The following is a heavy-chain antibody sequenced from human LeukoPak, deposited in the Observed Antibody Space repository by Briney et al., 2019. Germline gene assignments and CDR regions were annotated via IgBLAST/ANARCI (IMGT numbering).Heavy chain of an antibody. CDR1: GFTFSSYA. CDR3: AKYSSSSYYYGMDV. D-gene: IGHD6-6*01. Sequence: GGSLRLSCAASGFTFSSYAMSWVRQAPGKGLEWVSAISGSGGSTYYADSVKGRFIISRDNSKNTLYLQMNSLRAEDTAVYYCAKYSSSSYYYGMDVWGQGTTVTVSS. CDR2: ISGSGGST. J-gene: IGHJ6*02. V-gene: IGHV3-23*01.